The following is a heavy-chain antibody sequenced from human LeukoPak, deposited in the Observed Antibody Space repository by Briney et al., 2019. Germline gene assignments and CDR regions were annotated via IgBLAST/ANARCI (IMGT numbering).Heavy chain of an antibody. V-gene: IGHV3-48*04. D-gene: IGHD3-22*01. J-gene: IGHJ4*02. CDR1: GFTFSNYS. Sequence: GGSLRLSCAASGFTFSNYSMNWVRQAPGKGLEWVSYISSSSSTIYYADSVKGRFTISRDNAKNSLYLQMNSLRAEDTAVYYCARDTYYYDSSGYYHLFDYWGQGTLVTVSS. CDR2: ISSSSSTI. CDR3: ARDTYYYDSSGYYHLFDY.